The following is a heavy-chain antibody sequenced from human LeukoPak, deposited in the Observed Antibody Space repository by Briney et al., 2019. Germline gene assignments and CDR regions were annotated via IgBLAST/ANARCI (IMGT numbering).Heavy chain of an antibody. Sequence: ASVKVSCKASGCTFSSYAISWVRQAPGQGLEWMGGINPIFGTANYAQKFQGRVTITTDESTSTAYMELSSLRSEDTAVYYCARSTFYCSSTSCPGMDVWGKGTTVTVSS. V-gene: IGHV1-69*05. CDR1: GCTFSSYA. J-gene: IGHJ6*04. D-gene: IGHD2-2*01. CDR3: ARSTFYCSSTSCPGMDV. CDR2: INPIFGTA.